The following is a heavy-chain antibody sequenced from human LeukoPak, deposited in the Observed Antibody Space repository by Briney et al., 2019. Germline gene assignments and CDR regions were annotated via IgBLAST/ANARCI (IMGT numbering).Heavy chain of an antibody. V-gene: IGHV3-23*01. D-gene: IGHD3-3*01. CDR1: GFTFSTFH. CDR3: AKDQAAIFGVQMG. CDR2: INYHSQPT. J-gene: IGHJ4*02. Sequence: GGSLRLSCTASGFTFSTFHMHWVRQAPGKGLEWVSYINYHSQPTYYADSVKGRFTISRDNSKNTLYLQMNSLRAEDTAIYYCAKDQAAIFGVQMGWGQGTLVTVSS.